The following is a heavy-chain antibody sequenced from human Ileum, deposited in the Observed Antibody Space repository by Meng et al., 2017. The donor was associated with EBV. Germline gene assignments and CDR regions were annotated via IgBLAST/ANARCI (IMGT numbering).Heavy chain of an antibody. D-gene: IGHD6-13*01. V-gene: IGHV2-5*02. CDR1: GVSLTTSGVG. CDR2: IYWDNDR. CDR3: AHRLSGSTWDGGYLDY. J-gene: IGHJ4*02. Sequence: HIPLCDTGPKVEQPPETLTLICPFAGVSLTTSGVGVGWIRQPPGKVPECLAIIYWDNDRRYNPSLKTRLAISKDTSKNQVVLTMTNMGPVDTAIYYCAHRLSGSTWDGGYLDYWGQGILVTVSS.